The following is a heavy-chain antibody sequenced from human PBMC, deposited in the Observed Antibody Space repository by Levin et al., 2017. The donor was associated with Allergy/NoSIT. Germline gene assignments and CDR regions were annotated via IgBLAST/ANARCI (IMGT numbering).Heavy chain of an antibody. J-gene: IGHJ4*02. CDR3: ARGGAATGYHY. CDR1: GYTFTSYD. CDR2: ISGYNGNT. V-gene: IGHV1-18*01. D-gene: IGHD6-13*01. Sequence: ASVKVSCKASGYTFTSYDISWVRQAPGQGLEWMGWISGYNGNTNYAQKVQGRVTMTTDTSTTTAYMELRSLRSDDTAVYYCARGGAATGYHYWGQGTLVTVSS.